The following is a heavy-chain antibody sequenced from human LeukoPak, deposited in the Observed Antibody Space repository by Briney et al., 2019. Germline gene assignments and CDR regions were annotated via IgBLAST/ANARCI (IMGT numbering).Heavy chain of an antibody. D-gene: IGHD6-13*01. CDR2: IDGSGVGT. CDR3: TKGAAAGPKYFQH. V-gene: IGHV3-23*01. Sequence: GGSLRLSCAASGFTFSSYVMRWVRQAPGKGLEWVSTIDGSGVGTYYADSVKGRFTISRDSSKSTLYLHMNSPRAEDTAVYYCTKGAAAGPKYFQHWGQGTLVTVSS. CDR1: GFTFSSYV. J-gene: IGHJ1*01.